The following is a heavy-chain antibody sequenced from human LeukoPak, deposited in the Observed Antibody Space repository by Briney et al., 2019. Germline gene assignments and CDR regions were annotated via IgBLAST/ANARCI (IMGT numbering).Heavy chain of an antibody. CDR3: ARGTETFDY. Sequence: PSETLSLTCAVYGGSFSGYYWSWIRQPPGKGLEWIGEINHSGSTNYNPSLKSRVTISVDTSKNQFSLKLSSVTAADTAVYYCARGTETFDYWGQGTLVTVSS. V-gene: IGHV4-34*01. CDR1: GGSFSGYY. CDR2: INHSGST. J-gene: IGHJ4*02. D-gene: IGHD5-24*01.